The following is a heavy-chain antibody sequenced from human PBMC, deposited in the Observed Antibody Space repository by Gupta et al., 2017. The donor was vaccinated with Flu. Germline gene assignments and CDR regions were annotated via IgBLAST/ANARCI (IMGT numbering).Heavy chain of an antibody. Sequence: QVQLVESGGGVVQPGRSLRLSCAASGFTFSSYAMHWVRQAPGKGLEWGAVISYDGSNKYYADSVKGRFTISRDNSKNTLYLQMNSLRAEDTAVYYCARVHEPSSGWYGGDYWGQGTLVTVSS. D-gene: IGHD6-19*01. CDR2: ISYDGSNK. CDR1: GFTFSSYA. CDR3: ARVHEPSSGWYGGDY. J-gene: IGHJ4*02. V-gene: IGHV3-30-3*01.